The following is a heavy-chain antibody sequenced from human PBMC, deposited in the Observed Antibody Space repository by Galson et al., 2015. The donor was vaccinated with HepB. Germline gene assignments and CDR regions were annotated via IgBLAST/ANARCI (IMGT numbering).Heavy chain of an antibody. Sequence: SLRLSCAASGFTFSSYAMHWVRQAPGKGLEWVAVISYDGSNKYYADSVKGRFTISRDNSKNTLYLQMNSLRAEDTAVYYCAREADPIVVVSFDYWGQGTLVTVSS. CDR3: AREADPIVVVSFDY. V-gene: IGHV3-30-3*01. CDR2: ISYDGSNK. CDR1: GFTFSSYA. D-gene: IGHD3-22*01. J-gene: IGHJ4*02.